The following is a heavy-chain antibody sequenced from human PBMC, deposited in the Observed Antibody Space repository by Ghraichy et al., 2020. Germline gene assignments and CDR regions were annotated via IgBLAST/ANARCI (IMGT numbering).Heavy chain of an antibody. J-gene: IGHJ4*02. CDR3: ARAVGRYCSSTSCQNDY. Sequence: ASVKVSCKASGYTFTSYGISWVRQAPGQGLEWMGWISAYNGNTNYAQKLQGRVTMTTDTSTSTAYMELRSLRSDDTAVYYCARAVGRYCSSTSCQNDYWGQGILVTVSS. CDR2: ISAYNGNT. V-gene: IGHV1-18*04. D-gene: IGHD2-2*01. CDR1: GYTFTSYG.